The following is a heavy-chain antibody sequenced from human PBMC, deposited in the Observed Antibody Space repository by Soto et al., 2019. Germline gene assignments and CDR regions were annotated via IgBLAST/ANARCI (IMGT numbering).Heavy chain of an antibody. Sequence: SDTLSLTCSVSGGSISNHYWSWIRQPPGKGLEWIGYIYYNGNTNYNPSLKSRVTMSVDTSRNQISLKLTTVTAADTAVYYCTRDNWYYEYWGQGTLVTVSS. J-gene: IGHJ4*02. CDR3: TRDNWYYEY. CDR1: GGSISNHY. CDR2: IYYNGNT. D-gene: IGHD1-20*01. V-gene: IGHV4-59*11.